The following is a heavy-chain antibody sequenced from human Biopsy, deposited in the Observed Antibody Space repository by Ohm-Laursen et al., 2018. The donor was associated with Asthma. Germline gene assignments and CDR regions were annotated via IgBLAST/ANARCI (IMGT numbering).Heavy chain of an antibody. CDR1: GGTFNTYV. J-gene: IGHJ4*02. CDR3: ARKAGSCISRTCYSLDF. V-gene: IGHV1-69*01. CDR2: INFVFGTT. D-gene: IGHD2-2*01. Sequence: SSVNVSCKSLGGTFNTYVIGWVRQAPGQGLEWMGGINFVFGTTTYPQKFQDRVTITADDSTSTVYMELSSLRSEDTAVYYCARKAGSCISRTCYSLDFWGQGTLVTVSS.